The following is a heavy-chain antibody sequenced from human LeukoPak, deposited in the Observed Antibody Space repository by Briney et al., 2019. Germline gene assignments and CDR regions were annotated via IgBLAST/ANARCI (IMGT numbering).Heavy chain of an antibody. J-gene: IGHJ4*02. Sequence: ASVKVSCKASGYTFTGFGISWVRQAPGQGLEWMGWISAYNGNTIYAQMLQGRVTMTTDTSTSTAYMELRSLRSDDTAVYYCARDLSSSYYYVFDYWGQGTLVTVSS. V-gene: IGHV1-18*01. D-gene: IGHD3-22*01. CDR2: ISAYNGNT. CDR1: GYTFTGFG. CDR3: ARDLSSSYYYVFDY.